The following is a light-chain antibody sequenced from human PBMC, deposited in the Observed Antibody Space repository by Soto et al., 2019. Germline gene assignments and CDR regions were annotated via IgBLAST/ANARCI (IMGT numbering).Light chain of an antibody. Sequence: DILMTQSPLSLPVTPGEPASISCRSSQSLLHSNGYNFLDWYLQKPGQSPQLLIYWGSNRASGVPDRFSGSGSGTDFTLNISRVEAEDVGVYYCMQTLQTPPWTFGQGTKVDIK. V-gene: IGKV2-28*01. CDR3: MQTLQTPPWT. CDR2: WGS. CDR1: QSLLHSNGYNF. J-gene: IGKJ1*01.